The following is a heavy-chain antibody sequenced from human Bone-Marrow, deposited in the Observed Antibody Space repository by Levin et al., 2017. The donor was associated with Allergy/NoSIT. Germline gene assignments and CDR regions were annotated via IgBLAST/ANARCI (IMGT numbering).Heavy chain of an antibody. D-gene: IGHD2-21*02. V-gene: IGHV1-69*04. CDR2: IIPILGIA. CDR3: ARSEREYCGGDCYLYYYGMDV. CDR1: GGTFSSYA. J-gene: IGHJ6*02. Sequence: SVKVSCKASGGTFSSYAISWVRQAPGQGLEWMGRIIPILGIANYAQKFQGRVTITADKSTSTAYMELSSLRSEDTAVYYCARSEREYCGGDCYLYYYGMDVWGQGTTVTVSS.